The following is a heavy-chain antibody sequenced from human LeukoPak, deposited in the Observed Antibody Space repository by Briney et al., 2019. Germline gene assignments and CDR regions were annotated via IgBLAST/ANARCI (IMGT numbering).Heavy chain of an antibody. CDR2: INHSGST. CDR3: AVLLYRHYHWFDS. V-gene: IGHV4-34*01. D-gene: IGHD3-16*02. CDR1: AVSFSGYY. J-gene: IGHJ5*01. Sequence: SETLSLTCAVYAVSFSGYYWSWIRQPPGQGLEWIGEINHSGSTNYNPSLKSRVTISVDTSKNQFSPKLSSVTAADTAVYYCAVLLYRHYHWFDSWGRGTLVSVSS.